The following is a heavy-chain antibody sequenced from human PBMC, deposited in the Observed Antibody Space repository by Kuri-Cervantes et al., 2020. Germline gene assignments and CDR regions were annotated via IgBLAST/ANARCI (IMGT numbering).Heavy chain of an antibody. Sequence: GESLKISCAASGFTFSSYSMNWVRQAPGKGLEWVSSISGTGAYTHYADSVKGRFTISRDNGKKSLYLQMNNLKSEDTAMYYCARVMQLQRPIWGQGALVTVSS. CDR2: ISGTGAYT. CDR1: GFTFSSYS. V-gene: IGHV3-21*01. J-gene: IGHJ4*02. D-gene: IGHD1-1*01. CDR3: ARVMQLQRPI.